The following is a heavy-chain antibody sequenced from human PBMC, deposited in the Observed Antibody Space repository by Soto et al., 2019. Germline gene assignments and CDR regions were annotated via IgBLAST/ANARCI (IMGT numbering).Heavy chain of an antibody. J-gene: IGHJ4*02. Sequence: PGGSLRLSCAASGFTFSDYYMTWIRQAPGKGLEWVSYISSSGTIIYYVDSVKGRFTISRDNAKNSLYLQMNSLRAEDTAVYYCARRSCSTISCYLPFDYWGQGTLVTVSA. CDR3: ARRSCSTISCYLPFDY. V-gene: IGHV3-11*04. D-gene: IGHD2-2*01. CDR1: GFTFSDYY. CDR2: ISSSGTII.